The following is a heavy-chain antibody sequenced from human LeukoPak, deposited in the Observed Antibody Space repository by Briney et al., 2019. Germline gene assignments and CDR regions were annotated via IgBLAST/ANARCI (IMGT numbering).Heavy chain of an antibody. J-gene: IGHJ4*02. CDR3: ARDQVVSGHIVVVTAIPYFDY. V-gene: IGHV1-18*01. Sequence: ASVKVSCKASGYTFTSYGISWVRQAPGQGLEWMGWISAYNGNTNYAQKLQGRVTMTTDTSTSTAYMELRSLRSDDTAVYYCARDQVVSGHIVVVTAIPYFDYWGQGTLATVSS. CDR2: ISAYNGNT. CDR1: GYTFTSYG. D-gene: IGHD2-21*02.